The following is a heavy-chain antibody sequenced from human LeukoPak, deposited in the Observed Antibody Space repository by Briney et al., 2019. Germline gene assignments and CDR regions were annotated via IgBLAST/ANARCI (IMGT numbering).Heavy chain of an antibody. CDR1: GGSISSGDYY. Sequence: SQTLSLTCTVSGGSISSGDYYWSWIRQPPGKGLEWIGYIYYSGSTYYNPSLKSRVTISVDTSMNQFSLKLSFVTTADTAVYYCARALGYCSGGSCTRGYNWFDPWGQGTLVTVPS. D-gene: IGHD2-15*01. CDR3: ARALGYCSGGSCTRGYNWFDP. CDR2: IYYSGST. V-gene: IGHV4-30-4*01. J-gene: IGHJ5*02.